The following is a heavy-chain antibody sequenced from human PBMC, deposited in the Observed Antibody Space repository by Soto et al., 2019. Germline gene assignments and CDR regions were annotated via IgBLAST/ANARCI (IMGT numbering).Heavy chain of an antibody. D-gene: IGHD4-17*01. V-gene: IGHV4-39*01. J-gene: IGHJ4*02. CDR1: GGDVTSSRYY. CDR2: IYYSENT. CDR3: ATHPPYGPLDH. Sequence: SETLSLTCTVSGGDVTSSRYYWAWIRQPPGKGLEWIGNIYYSENTYYNPSLKSRVTISVDTSKNQFSLRLTSVTAADTAVYYCATHPPYGPLDHWGQGTLVTVSS.